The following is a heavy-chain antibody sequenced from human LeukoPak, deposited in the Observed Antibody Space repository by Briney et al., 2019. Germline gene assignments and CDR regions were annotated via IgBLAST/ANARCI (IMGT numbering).Heavy chain of an antibody. D-gene: IGHD1-7*01. CDR2: ISAYNGNT. Sequence: ASVTVSCKASGGTFSSYAISWVRQAPGQGLEWMGWISAYNGNTNYAQKLQGRVTMTTDTSTSTAYMELRSLRSDDTAVYYCARVPQYNWNCDVWGQGTTVTVSS. J-gene: IGHJ6*02. V-gene: IGHV1-18*01. CDR3: ARVPQYNWNCDV. CDR1: GGTFSSYA.